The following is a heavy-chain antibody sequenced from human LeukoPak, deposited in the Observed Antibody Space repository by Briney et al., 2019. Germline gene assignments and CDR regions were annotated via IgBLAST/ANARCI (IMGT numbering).Heavy chain of an antibody. CDR1: GGSFSGYY. Sequence: SETLSLTCAVYGGSFSGYYWSWIRQPPGKGLEWIGEINHSGSTNYNPSLKSRVTISVDTSKNQFSLKLSSVTAADTAVYYCARAGQLLYRGYFDYWGQETLVTVSS. CDR3: ARAGQLLYRGYFDY. V-gene: IGHV4-34*01. D-gene: IGHD2-2*01. J-gene: IGHJ4*02. CDR2: INHSGST.